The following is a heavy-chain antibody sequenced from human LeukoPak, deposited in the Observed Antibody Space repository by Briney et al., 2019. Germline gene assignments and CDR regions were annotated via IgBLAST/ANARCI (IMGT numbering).Heavy chain of an antibody. J-gene: IGHJ4*02. CDR1: GFTFSSYE. D-gene: IGHD6-19*01. CDR2: ISSSGSTI. Sequence: PGGSLRLSCAASGFTFSSYEMNWVRQAPGKGLEWVSYISSSGSTIYSADSVKGRFTISRDNAKNSLYLQMNSLRAEDTAVYYCARYSSGWRYFDYWGQGTLVTVSS. CDR3: ARYSSGWRYFDY. V-gene: IGHV3-48*03.